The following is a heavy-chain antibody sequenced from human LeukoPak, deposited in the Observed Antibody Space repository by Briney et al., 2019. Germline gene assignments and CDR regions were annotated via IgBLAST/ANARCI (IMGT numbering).Heavy chain of an antibody. Sequence: SETLSLTCTVSGGSISSYYWSWIRQPPGKGLEWIGEINHSGSTNYNPSLKSRVTISVDTSKNQFSLKLSSVTAADTAVYYCARGLLRNDILTGYYRTIKNWFDPWDQGTLVTVSS. J-gene: IGHJ5*02. CDR3: ARGLLRNDILTGYYRTIKNWFDP. V-gene: IGHV4-34*01. D-gene: IGHD3-9*01. CDR2: INHSGST. CDR1: GGSISSYY.